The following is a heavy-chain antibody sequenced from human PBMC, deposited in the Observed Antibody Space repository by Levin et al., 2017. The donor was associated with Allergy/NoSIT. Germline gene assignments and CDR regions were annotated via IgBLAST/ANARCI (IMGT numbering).Heavy chain of an antibody. Sequence: SCTAPGFNFRSHAMHWVRQAPGRGLEWVALISYDGDNKYYADSVKGRFTISRDNSKSTLSLQMNSLKIEDTALYYCVRGAPEWELNERFDLWGQGTLVTVSS. CDR1: GFNFRSHA. V-gene: IGHV3-30-3*01. J-gene: IGHJ4*02. CDR3: VRGAPEWELNERFDL. CDR2: ISYDGDNK. D-gene: IGHD1-7*01.